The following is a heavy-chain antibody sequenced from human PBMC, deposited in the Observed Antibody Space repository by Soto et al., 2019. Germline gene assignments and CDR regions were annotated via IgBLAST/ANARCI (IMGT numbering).Heavy chain of an antibody. CDR3: ARIIGYCRNNDCSWTFDI. CDR2: FYPGDSTS. J-gene: IGHJ4*02. Sequence: GGSLKISCKSSGYSFISYWVAWVRQLPGKGLEWMGTFYPGDSTSTYSPSFQGQVTISVDESISTAYLQLSSLKASDTAMYYCARIIGYCRNNDCSWTFDIWGQGTLVTVSS. D-gene: IGHD2-15*01. CDR1: GYSFISYW. V-gene: IGHV5-51*01.